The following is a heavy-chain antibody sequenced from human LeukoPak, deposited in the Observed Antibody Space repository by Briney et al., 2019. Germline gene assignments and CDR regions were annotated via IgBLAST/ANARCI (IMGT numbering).Heavy chain of an antibody. Sequence: GASLRFSCAASGFTFSSQAMSGVRQAPGKGLEWVSVIGGSGSITYYRDSVKGRFTISRDNSKNTMYLQLNSLRAEDTAVYYCASAGSGWYDYWGQGTLVTVSS. CDR2: IGGSGSIT. CDR1: GFTFSSQA. CDR3: ASAGSGWYDY. D-gene: IGHD6-19*01. J-gene: IGHJ4*02. V-gene: IGHV3-23*01.